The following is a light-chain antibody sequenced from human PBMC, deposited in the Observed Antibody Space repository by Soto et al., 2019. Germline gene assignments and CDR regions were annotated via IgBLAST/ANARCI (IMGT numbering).Light chain of an antibody. CDR2: GVS. V-gene: IGKV3-20*01. J-gene: IGKJ4*01. CDR1: QSVRSDY. CDR3: QQYGNSPLT. Sequence: EIVLTQSPDTLSLSPGQRATLSCRASQSVRSDYFAWYQQKPGQAPRVIIFGVSTRATGVPDRFSGSGSRTDFTLTISRLEPEDFALYYCQQYGNSPLTFGGGTKVDIK.